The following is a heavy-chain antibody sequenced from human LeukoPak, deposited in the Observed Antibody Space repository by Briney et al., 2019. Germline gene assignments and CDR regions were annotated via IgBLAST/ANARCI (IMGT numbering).Heavy chain of an antibody. CDR2: ISYDGSNR. CDR1: GFTFSSYA. D-gene: IGHD2/OR15-2a*01. J-gene: IGHJ4*02. V-gene: IGHV3-30-3*01. CDR3: XXXFLWLDY. Sequence: PGRSLRLSCAASGFTFSSYAMHWVRQAPGKGLEWVAVISYDGSNRYYADSVKGRFTISRDNSKNTLYLQMNSLRPEDTAVYYCXXXFLWLDYWGQGTLVTV.